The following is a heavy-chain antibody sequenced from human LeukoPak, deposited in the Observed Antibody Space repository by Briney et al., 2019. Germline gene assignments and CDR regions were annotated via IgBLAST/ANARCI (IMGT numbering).Heavy chain of an antibody. CDR1: GGSLNGYY. Sequence: SETLSLTCTVSGGSLNGYYWSWIRQPPGKGLDWIGYIYYSGSTNYNPSLRSRVTISIDTSKNQFSLKLTSVTAADTAVYYCAKAPLNHTGGYYGSTYYYFMDAWGKGTTVTVSS. V-gene: IGHV4-59*01. CDR2: IYYSGST. J-gene: IGHJ6*03. D-gene: IGHD3-22*01. CDR3: AKAPLNHTGGYYGSTYYYFMDA.